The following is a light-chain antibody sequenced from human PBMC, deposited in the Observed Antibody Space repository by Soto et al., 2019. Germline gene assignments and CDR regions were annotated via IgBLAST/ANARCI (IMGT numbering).Light chain of an antibody. CDR1: RSNIGCCS. V-gene: IGLV1-44*01. CDR2: RSG. J-gene: IGLJ1*01. Sequence: QAVVTQPPSASGTPGQRVTISCSGSRSNIGCCSVNWFQQVPGTAPKLLITRSGQRPSGVPDRFSGSKSGTSGSLAISGLQSEDEAEYYCAAWDDSLNGYVFGTGTKVTVL. CDR3: AAWDDSLNGYV.